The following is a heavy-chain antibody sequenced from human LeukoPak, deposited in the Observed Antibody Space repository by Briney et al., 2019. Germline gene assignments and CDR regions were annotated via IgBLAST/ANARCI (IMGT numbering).Heavy chain of an antibody. CDR3: ATRSRNSLDAFDI. J-gene: IGHJ3*02. D-gene: IGHD1-7*01. CDR2: IYYSGST. V-gene: IGHV4-30-4*01. CDR1: GGSISSGDYY. Sequence: SETLSLTCTVSGGSISSGDYYWSWIRQPPGKGLEWIGYIYYSGSTYYNPSLKSRVTISVDTSKNQFSLKLSSVTAADTAVYYCATRSRNSLDAFDIWGQGTMVTVSS.